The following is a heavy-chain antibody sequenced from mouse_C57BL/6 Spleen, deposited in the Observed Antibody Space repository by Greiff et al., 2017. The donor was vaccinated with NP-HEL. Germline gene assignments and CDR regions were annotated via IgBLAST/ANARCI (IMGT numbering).Heavy chain of an antibody. CDR3: ARRGDGSSFYWYFDD. V-gene: IGHV1-82*01. J-gene: IGHJ1*03. D-gene: IGHD1-1*01. Sequence: QVQLQQSGPELVKPGASVKISCKASGYAFSSSWMNWVKQRPGKGLEWIGRIYPGDGDTNYNGKFKGKATLTADKSSSTAYMQLSSLTSEDSAVYFCARRGDGSSFYWYFDDWGTGTTVTVSS. CDR2: IYPGDGDT. CDR1: GYAFSSSW.